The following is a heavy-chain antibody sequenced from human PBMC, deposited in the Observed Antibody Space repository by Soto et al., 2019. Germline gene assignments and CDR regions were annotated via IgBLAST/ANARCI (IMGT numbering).Heavy chain of an antibody. CDR3: ERGAYYDVLTGSDSYGMDV. Sequence: QVQLVESGGGVVQPGRSLRLSCAASGFTFSSYGMHWVRQAQGKGLEWVAAILDDGSNKYYADSVKARFTISRDNSKNTLYLQKKSLRAEDTDVYYCERGAYYDVLTGSDSYGMDVGGQGTTVNVSS. J-gene: IGHJ6*02. V-gene: IGHV3-30*03. CDR1: GFTFSSYG. D-gene: IGHD3-9*01. CDR2: ILDDGSNK.